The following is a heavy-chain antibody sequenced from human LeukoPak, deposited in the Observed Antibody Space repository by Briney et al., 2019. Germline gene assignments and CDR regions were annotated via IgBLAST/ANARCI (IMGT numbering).Heavy chain of an antibody. CDR2: ISGSGGST. Sequence: GGSLRLSYAASAFIFSSYSMSCVRQAPGKGLEWVSTISGSGGSTYYADSVKGRFTISRDNSKNTVYLQMNSLRAEDTAVYYCARERSCINDVCHGHFDYWGQGTLVTVSS. D-gene: IGHD2-8*01. CDR3: ARERSCINDVCHGHFDY. CDR1: AFIFSSYS. V-gene: IGHV3-23*01. J-gene: IGHJ4*02.